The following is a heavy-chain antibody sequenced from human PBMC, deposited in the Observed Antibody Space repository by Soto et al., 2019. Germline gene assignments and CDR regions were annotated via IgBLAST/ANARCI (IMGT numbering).Heavy chain of an antibody. V-gene: IGHV3-30*18. J-gene: IGHJ4*02. CDR2: ISYDGSDK. CDR1: GFTFSSYG. CDR3: AKDIPAVDY. Sequence: GGSLRLSCAASGFTFSSYGMHWVRQGPGKGLEWVAMISYDGSDKYYADSVKGRFTISRDNSKNTLFLQMNALTGEDTALYYCAKDIPAVDYWGQGALVTVSS.